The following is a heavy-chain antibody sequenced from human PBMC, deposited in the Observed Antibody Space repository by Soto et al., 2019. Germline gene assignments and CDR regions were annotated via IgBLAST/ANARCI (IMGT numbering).Heavy chain of an antibody. CDR3: AKDSSPVVVVASASDF. Sequence: EVQLLESGGGLVQPGESLRLSCAASGFTFSTSGMTWVRQAPGKGLEWVSGISGRGSATYYADSVKGRFTISRDDSKNTLYLQMNSLRVEDTALYYCAKDSSPVVVVASASDFWGQGTMVTVSS. J-gene: IGHJ3*01. CDR2: ISGRGSAT. V-gene: IGHV3-23*01. D-gene: IGHD2-15*01. CDR1: GFTFSTSG.